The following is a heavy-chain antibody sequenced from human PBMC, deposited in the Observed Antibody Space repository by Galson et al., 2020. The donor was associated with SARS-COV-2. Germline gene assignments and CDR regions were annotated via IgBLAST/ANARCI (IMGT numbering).Heavy chain of an antibody. D-gene: IGHD2-2*03. J-gene: IGHJ5*02. Sequence: GGSLRLSCQASGLTLRGSPVHWVRQPPGKGLEWVGRTQRKGFRYATAYAASVNCRFTMSRDDSENTAYLQMNSRKIEDTAVYYCTVGYCGSTSCFARFDPWGTGTLVTVSS. CDR2: TQRKGFRYAT. CDR1: GLTLRGSP. V-gene: IGHV3-73*01. CDR3: TVGYCGSTSCFARFDP.